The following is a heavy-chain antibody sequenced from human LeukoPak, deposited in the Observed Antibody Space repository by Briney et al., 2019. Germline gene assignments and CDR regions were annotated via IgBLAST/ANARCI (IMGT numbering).Heavy chain of an antibody. CDR3: TRVVNGGHFDY. J-gene: IGHJ4*02. V-gene: IGHV4-59*01. CDR1: GASINNYY. D-gene: IGHD2-8*01. CDR2: VYHTGAS. Sequence: PSETLSLTCSVSGASINNYYWTWIRQPSGKGLEWIGYVYHTGASGYHPSLKSRVAMSLDTSKNQVSLNLRSVTAADTAVYFCTRVVNGGHFDYWGQGTLVTVSS.